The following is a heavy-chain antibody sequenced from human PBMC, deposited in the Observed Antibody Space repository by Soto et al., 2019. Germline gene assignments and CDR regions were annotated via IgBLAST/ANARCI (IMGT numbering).Heavy chain of an antibody. CDR1: GATFSSST. Sequence: QVQLVQSGADVQKPGSSVKVSCKASGATFSSSTFTWVRQAPGQGLEWMGRIIPMFGITNSAQKFQGRLGITADESTNTVFMDMSSLRSDDTAIYYCATGALTFGGVLKAWGQGTLVTVSS. CDR2: IIPMFGIT. CDR3: ATGALTFGGVLKA. J-gene: IGHJ4*02. V-gene: IGHV1-69*02. D-gene: IGHD3-16*01.